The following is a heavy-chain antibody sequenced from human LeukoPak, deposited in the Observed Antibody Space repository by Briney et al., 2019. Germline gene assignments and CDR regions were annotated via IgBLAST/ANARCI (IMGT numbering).Heavy chain of an antibody. J-gene: IGHJ4*02. V-gene: IGHV3-23*01. CDR2: ISGSGGGT. CDR1: GFTFSSYV. Sequence: SGGSLRLSCTASGFTFSSYVMSWVRQAPGKGLEWVSAISGSGGGTFYADSVKGRFTVSRDNSKNTLYLQMNSLRAEDTALYYCAKHAGSGWYSDLGYWGQGTLVTVSS. CDR3: AKHAGSGWYSDLGY. D-gene: IGHD6-19*01.